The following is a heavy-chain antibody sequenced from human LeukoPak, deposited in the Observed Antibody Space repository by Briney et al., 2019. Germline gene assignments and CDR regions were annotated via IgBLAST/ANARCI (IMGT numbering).Heavy chain of an antibody. V-gene: IGHV1-69*05. J-gene: IGHJ6*03. D-gene: IGHD2-15*01. CDR2: IIPIFGTA. CDR1: GRTFSSSA. Sequence: GASVKVSCKASGRTFSSSAISWVRQAPGQGLEWMGGIIPIFGTANYAQEFQGRVTITTDESTSTAYMELSSQRSEDTAVYYCARRSQPYCSGGSCYHRWYYYYYMDVWGKGTTVTVSS. CDR3: ARRSQPYCSGGSCYHRWYYYYYMDV.